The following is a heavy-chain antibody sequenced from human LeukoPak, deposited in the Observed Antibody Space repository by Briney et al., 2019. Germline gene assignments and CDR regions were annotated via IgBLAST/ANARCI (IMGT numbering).Heavy chain of an antibody. CDR3: ARDRTLYRGSYKGDFDY. J-gene: IGHJ4*02. Sequence: GASVKVSCKASGYTFTSYGISWVRQAPGQGLEWMGWISAYNGNTNYAQKLQGRVTMTTDTSTSTAYMELRSLRSDDTAVYYCARDRTLYRGSYKGDFDYWGQGTLVTVSS. CDR2: ISAYNGNT. CDR1: GYTFTSYG. D-gene: IGHD1-26*01. V-gene: IGHV1-18*01.